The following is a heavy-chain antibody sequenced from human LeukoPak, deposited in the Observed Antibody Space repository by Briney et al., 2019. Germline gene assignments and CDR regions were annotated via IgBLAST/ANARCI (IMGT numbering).Heavy chain of an antibody. Sequence: ASVKASCKLSGYTPTELSMHWVRQAPGKGLEWMGGFDPEDGETIYAQKFQGRVTMTEDTSTDTAYMELSSLRSEDTAVYYCAPYGDYEWHYWGQGTLVTVSS. V-gene: IGHV1-24*01. CDR1: GYTPTELS. CDR2: FDPEDGET. J-gene: IGHJ4*02. CDR3: APYGDYEWHY. D-gene: IGHD4-17*01.